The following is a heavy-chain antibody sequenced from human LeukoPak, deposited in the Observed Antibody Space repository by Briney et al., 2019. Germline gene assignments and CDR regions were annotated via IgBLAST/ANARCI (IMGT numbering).Heavy chain of an antibody. V-gene: IGHV3-33*06. CDR1: GFTFSSYG. CDR3: AKDALYCSSTSCYPGYFDY. CDR2: MWYDGSNK. Sequence: PGGSLRLSCAASGFTFSSYGMHWVRQAPGKGLEWVAVMWYDGSNKYYADSVKGRFTISRDNSKNTLYLQMYSLRAEDTAVYYCAKDALYCSSTSCYPGYFDYWGQGTLVTVSS. D-gene: IGHD2-2*01. J-gene: IGHJ4*02.